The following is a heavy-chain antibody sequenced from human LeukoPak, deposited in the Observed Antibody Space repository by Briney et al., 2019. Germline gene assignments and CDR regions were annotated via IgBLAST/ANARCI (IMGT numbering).Heavy chain of an antibody. V-gene: IGHV4-59*01. CDR1: GGSISSYY. Sequence: SETLSLTCTVSGGSISSYYWSWIRQPPGKGLEWIGYIYYSGSTNYNPSLKSRVTISVDTSKNRFSLKLSSVTAADTAVYYCARQVPAAMRYYYYYGMDVWGQGTTVTVSS. J-gene: IGHJ6*02. D-gene: IGHD2-2*01. CDR3: ARQVPAAMRYYYYYGMDV. CDR2: IYYSGST.